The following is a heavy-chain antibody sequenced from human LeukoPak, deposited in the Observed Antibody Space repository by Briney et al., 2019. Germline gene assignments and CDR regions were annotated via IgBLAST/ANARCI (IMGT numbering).Heavy chain of an antibody. CDR1: GGSISSYY. CDR2: IYTSGST. J-gene: IGHJ4*02. D-gene: IGHD1-7*01. Sequence: SETLSLTCTVSGGSISSYYWSWIRQPAGKGLEWIGRIYTSGSTNYNPSLKSRVTMPVDTSKNQFSLKLSAVTAADTAVYYCSLTGTTGYFDYWGQGTLVTVSS. V-gene: IGHV4-4*07. CDR3: SLTGTTGYFDY.